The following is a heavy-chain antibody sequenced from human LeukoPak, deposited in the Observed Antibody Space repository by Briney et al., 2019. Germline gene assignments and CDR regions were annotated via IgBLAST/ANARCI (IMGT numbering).Heavy chain of an antibody. J-gene: IGHJ5*02. V-gene: IGHV1-2*02. CDR2: INPNSGGT. Sequence: ASVKVSCKSSGYTFTGYYMHGVRQAPGQGVEWMGWINPNSGGTNYAQKFQGRVTMTRDTSISTAYMELSRLRSDDTAVYYCARDLIAAAGNNWFDPWGQGTLVTVSS. D-gene: IGHD6-13*01. CDR3: ARDLIAAAGNNWFDP. CDR1: GYTFTGYY.